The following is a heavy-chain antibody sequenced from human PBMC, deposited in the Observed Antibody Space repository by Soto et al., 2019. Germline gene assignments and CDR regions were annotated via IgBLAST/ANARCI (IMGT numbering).Heavy chain of an antibody. Sequence: QVQLVQSGAEVKKPGASVKVSCKASGYTFTSYAMHWVRQAPGQRLEWMGWINAGNGNTKYSQKFQGRATITRDTSASTAYMELSSLRSEDTAVYYCARGDVSGSYYFGAFDIWGQGTMVTVSS. J-gene: IGHJ3*02. D-gene: IGHD1-26*01. CDR3: ARGDVSGSYYFGAFDI. CDR2: INAGNGNT. V-gene: IGHV1-3*01. CDR1: GYTFTSYA.